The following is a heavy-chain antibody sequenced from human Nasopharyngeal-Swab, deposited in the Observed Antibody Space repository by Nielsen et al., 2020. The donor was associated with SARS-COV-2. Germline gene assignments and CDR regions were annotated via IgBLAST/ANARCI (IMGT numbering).Heavy chain of an antibody. CDR3: AKDLPKQQLAQYYYSGMDV. CDR2: ISGSGGST. D-gene: IGHD6-13*01. V-gene: IGHV3-23*01. Sequence: GASLKISCAASGFTFSSYAMSWVRQAPGKGLEWVSAISGSGGSTYYADSVKGRFTISRDNSKNTLYLQMNSLRAEDTAVYYCAKDLPKQQLAQYYYSGMDVWGQGTTVTVSS. CDR1: GFTFSSYA. J-gene: IGHJ6*02.